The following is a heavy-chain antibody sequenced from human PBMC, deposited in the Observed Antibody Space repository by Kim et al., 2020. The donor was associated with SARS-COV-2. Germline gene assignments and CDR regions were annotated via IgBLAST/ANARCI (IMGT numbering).Heavy chain of an antibody. CDR3: AGGRVDYDILTGYYFDAFDI. CDR2: ISAYNGNT. CDR1: GYTFTSYG. J-gene: IGHJ3*02. V-gene: IGHV1-18*01. Sequence: ASVKVSCKASGYTFTSYGISWVRQAPGQGLEWMGWISAYNGNTNYAQKLQGRVTMTTDTSTSTAYMELRSLRSDDTAVYYCAGGRVDYDILTGYYFDAFDIWGQGTMVTVSS. D-gene: IGHD3-9*01.